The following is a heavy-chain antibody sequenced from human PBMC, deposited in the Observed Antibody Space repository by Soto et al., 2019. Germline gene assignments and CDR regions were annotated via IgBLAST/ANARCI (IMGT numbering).Heavy chain of an antibody. CDR2: IIPIFGTA. D-gene: IGHD3-22*01. Sequence: QVQLVQSGAEVKKPGSSVKVSCKASGGTFSSYAISWVRQAPGQGLEWMGGIIPIFGTANYAQKFQGRVMITADESTSTAYMELSSLRSEDTAVYYCARDHYYDSSGYYHLYYFDYWGQGTLVTVSS. CDR3: ARDHYYDSSGYYHLYYFDY. CDR1: GGTFSSYA. J-gene: IGHJ4*02. V-gene: IGHV1-69*01.